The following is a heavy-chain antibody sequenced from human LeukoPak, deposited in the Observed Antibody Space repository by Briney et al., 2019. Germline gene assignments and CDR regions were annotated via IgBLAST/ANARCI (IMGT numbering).Heavy chain of an antibody. D-gene: IGHD1-26*01. CDR1: GGSISSSSYY. Sequence: PSETLSLTCTVSGGSISSSSYYWGWIRQPPGKGLEWIGSIYYSGSTYYNPSLKSRVTISVDTSKNQFSLKLSSVTAADTAVYYCARGVGGAPIPWGQGTLVTVSS. CDR2: IYYSGST. V-gene: IGHV4-39*07. J-gene: IGHJ4*02. CDR3: ARGVGGAPIP.